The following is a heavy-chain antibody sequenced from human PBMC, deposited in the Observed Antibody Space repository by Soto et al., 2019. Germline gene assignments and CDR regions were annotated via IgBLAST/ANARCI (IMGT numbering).Heavy chain of an antibody. V-gene: IGHV3-23*01. CDR1: GFTFSSYA. J-gene: IGHJ6*03. D-gene: IGHD3-10*01. CDR2: ISGSGGST. CDR3: AKDGQVGSGSYFSYYYYYYYMDV. Sequence: GGSLRLSCAASGFTFSSYAMSWVRQAPGKGLEWVSAISGSGGSTYYADSVKGRFTISRDNSKNTLYLQMNSLRAEDTAVYYCAKDGQVGSGSYFSYYYYYYYMDVWGKGTTVTVSS.